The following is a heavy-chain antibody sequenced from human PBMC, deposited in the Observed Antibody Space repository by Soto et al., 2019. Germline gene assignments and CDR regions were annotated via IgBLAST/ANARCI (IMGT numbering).Heavy chain of an antibody. V-gene: IGHV5-51*01. D-gene: IGHD6-13*01. J-gene: IGHJ4*01. CDR2: IFSGDSET. CDR3: ARHAYSGDWYDPCFDY. Sequence: GESLKISCKGSGYIFTTYWIGWVRQMPGKDLEWMGIIFSGDSETRYSPSFQGQVTISADKSMTTAYLQWSSLKASDTAIYYCARHAYSGDWYDPCFDYWGHGTLVTVS. CDR1: GYIFTTYW.